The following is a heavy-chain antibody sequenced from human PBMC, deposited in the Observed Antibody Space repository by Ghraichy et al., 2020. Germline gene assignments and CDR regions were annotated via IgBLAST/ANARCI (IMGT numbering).Heavy chain of an antibody. J-gene: IGHJ4*02. D-gene: IGHD1-26*01. Sequence: SETLSLTCAVSGGSITTDNWWHCLRQSPEKGLEWIGEIFHNGNTNYNPPLKSRVTMSVDKSQSQFSLMLTSFTAADTAVYFCAREKGAGTYVGFGYWGQGILVTVSS. V-gene: IGHV4-4*02. CDR2: IFHNGNT. CDR3: AREKGAGTYVGFGY. CDR1: GGSITTDNW.